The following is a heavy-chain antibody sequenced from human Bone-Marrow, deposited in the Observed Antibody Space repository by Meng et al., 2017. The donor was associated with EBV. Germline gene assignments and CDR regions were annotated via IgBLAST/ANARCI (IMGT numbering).Heavy chain of an antibody. V-gene: IGHV3-30*03. CDR3: ATDPGDYSAPFDY. CDR2: ISHDGSNK. CDR1: GFTFSSYG. D-gene: IGHD3-10*01. J-gene: IGHJ4*02. Sequence: QVRLVGAWGGVSQPWRSLRLSCADSGFTFSSYGMHWVRQASGKGLEWVAVISHDGSNKYYADSVKGRFTISRDNSKNTLYLQMNSLRAEDTAVYYCATDPGDYSAPFDYWGQGTLVTVSS.